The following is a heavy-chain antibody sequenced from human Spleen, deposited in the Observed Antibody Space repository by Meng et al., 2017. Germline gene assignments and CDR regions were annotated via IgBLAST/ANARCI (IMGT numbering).Heavy chain of an antibody. J-gene: IGHJ4*02. V-gene: IGHV4-59*01. Sequence: QLRLQQGGAGLLKPSETLPLTCVVSGGSFSDYYWSWIRQPPGKGLEWIAYIYYSGSTKYNPSLKSRVTISVDTSKNQFSLRLSSVIAADTAVYYCAGMVRPRGDFDYWGQGTLVTVSS. CDR3: AGMVRPRGDFDY. CDR2: IYYSGST. D-gene: IGHD2-21*01. CDR1: GGSFSDYY.